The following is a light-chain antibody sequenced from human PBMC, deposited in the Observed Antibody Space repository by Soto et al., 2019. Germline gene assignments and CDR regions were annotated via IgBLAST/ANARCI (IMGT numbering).Light chain of an antibody. V-gene: IGKV3-15*01. Sequence: EIVMTQSPATLSVSPGDRATISCRASQSVSNNLAWYQQKPGQAPRLLIYGASTRDTGIPARFSGSGSGTEFTLTISSLQSEDFAVYYCQQYNSWPFTFGPGTKVDIK. CDR3: QQYNSWPFT. CDR2: GAS. CDR1: QSVSNN. J-gene: IGKJ3*01.